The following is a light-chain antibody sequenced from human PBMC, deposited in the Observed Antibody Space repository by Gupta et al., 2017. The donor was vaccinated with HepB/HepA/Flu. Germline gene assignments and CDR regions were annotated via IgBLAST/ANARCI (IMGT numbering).Light chain of an antibody. J-gene: IGKJ4*01. Sequence: DIQMTQSPSSPSASVGDRVTITCRASQSISSYLNWYQQKPGKAPKLLIYAASSLQSGVPSRFSGSGSGTDFTLTISRLQPEDFATYYCQQSYSTPLTFGGGTKVEIK. V-gene: IGKV1-39*01. CDR1: QSISSY. CDR3: QQSYSTPLT. CDR2: AAS.